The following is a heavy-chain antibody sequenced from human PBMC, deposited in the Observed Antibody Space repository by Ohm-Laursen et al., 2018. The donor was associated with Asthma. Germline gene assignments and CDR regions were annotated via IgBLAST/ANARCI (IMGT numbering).Heavy chain of an antibody. V-gene: IGHV7-4-1*02. Sequence: ASVKVSCKASGYTLSNYGINWVRQAPGQGLEWMGWINTNTGKPSYAQGYTGRFVFSLDTAASTAYLQISSLEAEDSAVYFCAKVRTAGYDALDLGGQGKMVTASS. CDR3: AKVRTAGYDALDL. CDR1: GYTLSNYG. J-gene: IGHJ3*01. D-gene: IGHD3-9*01. CDR2: INTNTGKP.